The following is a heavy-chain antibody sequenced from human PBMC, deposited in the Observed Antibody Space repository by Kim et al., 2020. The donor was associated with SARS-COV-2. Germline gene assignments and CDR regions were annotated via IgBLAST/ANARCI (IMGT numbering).Heavy chain of an antibody. Sequence: TNYNPTLKSGVTISVDTSKNQFSLMLSSVTAADTAVYYCARGRKRDYGMDVWGQGTTVTVSS. CDR2: T. CDR3: ARGRKRDYGMDV. J-gene: IGHJ6*02. V-gene: IGHV4-34*01.